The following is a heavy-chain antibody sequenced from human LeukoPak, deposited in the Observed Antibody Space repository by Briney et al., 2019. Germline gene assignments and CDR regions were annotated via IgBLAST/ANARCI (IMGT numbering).Heavy chain of an antibody. J-gene: IGHJ4*02. Sequence: GGSLRLSCAASGFTFSSYSMNWVRQAPGKGLEWVSYISSSSSTIYYADSVKGRFTISRDNAKNSLYLQMNSLRAEDTAVYYCARGPQYYYDSSASGYFDYWGQGTLVTVSS. CDR2: ISSSSSTI. CDR3: ARGPQYYYDSSASGYFDY. D-gene: IGHD3-22*01. V-gene: IGHV3-48*04. CDR1: GFTFSSYS.